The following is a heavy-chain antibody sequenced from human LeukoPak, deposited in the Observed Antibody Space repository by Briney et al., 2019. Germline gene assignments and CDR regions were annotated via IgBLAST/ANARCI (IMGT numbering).Heavy chain of an antibody. CDR2: INHGGST. J-gene: IGHJ3*01. Sequence: TPSETLSLTCAVYGGSFSGHYWSWIRQPPGQGLEWLAEINHGGSTSYSPSLKSRASISAGKSKNQFSLRLTSVTAADTAVYYCASLVHYDFWSGYFRPSDAIDVWGQGTAVTVSS. V-gene: IGHV4-34*01. D-gene: IGHD3-3*01. CDR1: GGSFSGHY. CDR3: ASLVHYDFWSGYFRPSDAIDV.